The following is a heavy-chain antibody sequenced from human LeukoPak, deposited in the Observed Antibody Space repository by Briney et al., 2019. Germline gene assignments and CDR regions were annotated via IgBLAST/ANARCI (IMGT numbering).Heavy chain of an antibody. Sequence: SKTLSLTCVVSGFSISSGYYWGWIRQPPGKGLEWIANIHVSGTTFYNSYLNSRVAISIDTSKNQFSLKLSSVTAADTAVYCAREAERRIVTWGRGTLVTVSS. CDR3: AREAERRIVT. J-gene: IGHJ5*02. V-gene: IGHV4-38-2*02. CDR2: IHVSGTT. D-gene: IGHD1-1*01. CDR1: GFSISSGYY.